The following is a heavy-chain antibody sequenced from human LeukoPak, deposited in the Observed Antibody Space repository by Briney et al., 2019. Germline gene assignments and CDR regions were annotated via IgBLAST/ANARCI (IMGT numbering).Heavy chain of an antibody. J-gene: IGHJ4*02. CDR1: GYSISSGYY. CDR3: ARGRDGYNYTPFDY. CDR2: INHSGST. V-gene: IGHV4-38-2*02. D-gene: IGHD5-24*01. Sequence: SETLSLTCTVSGYSISSGYYWGWIRQPPGKGLEWIGEINHSGSTNYNPSLKSRVTISVDTSKNQFSLKLSSVTAADTAVYYCARGRDGYNYTPFDYWGQGTLVTVSS.